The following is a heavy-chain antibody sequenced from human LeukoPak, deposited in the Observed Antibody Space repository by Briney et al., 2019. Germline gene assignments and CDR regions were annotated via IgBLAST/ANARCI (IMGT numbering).Heavy chain of an antibody. D-gene: IGHD3-22*01. CDR1: GFTFSSYG. CDR2: IRYDGSNK. J-gene: IGHJ4*02. V-gene: IGHV3-30*02. CDR3: AKAEGYYYDSSGYPTFDY. Sequence: PGGSLRLSCAASGFTFSSYGMHWVRQAPGKGLEWVAFIRYDGSNKYYADSVKGRFTISRDNSKNTLYLQMNSLRAEDTAVYYCAKAEGYYYDSSGYPTFDYWGQGTLVTVSS.